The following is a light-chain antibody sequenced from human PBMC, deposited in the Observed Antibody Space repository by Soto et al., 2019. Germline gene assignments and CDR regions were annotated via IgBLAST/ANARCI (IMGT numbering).Light chain of an antibody. CDR2: EGS. CDR1: SSVVGSYSL. J-gene: IGLJ2*01. V-gene: IGLV2-23*01. CDR3: CSYAGSSTVV. Sequence: QSVLTQPASVSGSPGQSITISCTGTSSVVGSYSLVSWYQQHPGKAPKLMIYEGSKRPSGVSNRFSGSKSGNTASLTISGLQAEDEADYYCCSYAGSSTVVFGGGTKVTVL.